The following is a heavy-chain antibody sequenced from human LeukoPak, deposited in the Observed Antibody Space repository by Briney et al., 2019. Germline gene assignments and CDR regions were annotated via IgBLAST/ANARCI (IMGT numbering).Heavy chain of an antibody. CDR2: INHSGST. D-gene: IGHD1-14*01. CDR3: ARVQDGDRGFGFDY. CDR1: AGSFSGYY. J-gene: IGHJ4*02. Sequence: SETLSLTCAVYAGSFSGYYWSWIRHPPGKGLEWIGEINHSGSTKYNPSLKSRVTISVDTFKNQFSLKLSSVTAADTAVYYCARVQDGDRGFGFDYWGQGTLVTVSS. V-gene: IGHV4-34*01.